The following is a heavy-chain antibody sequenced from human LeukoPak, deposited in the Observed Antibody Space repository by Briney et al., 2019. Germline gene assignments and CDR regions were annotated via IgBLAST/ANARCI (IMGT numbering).Heavy chain of an antibody. CDR1: GGTFSSYA. J-gene: IGHJ4*02. V-gene: IGHV1-69*13. CDR2: IIPIFGTA. D-gene: IGHD3-22*01. CDR3: ARSPGVVVTLYYFDY. Sequence: SVKVSCKASGGTFSSYAISWVRQAPGQGLEWMGGIIPIFGTANYAQKFQGRVTITADESTSTAYMELSSLRPEDTAVYYCARSPGVVVTLYYFDYWGQGTLVTVSS.